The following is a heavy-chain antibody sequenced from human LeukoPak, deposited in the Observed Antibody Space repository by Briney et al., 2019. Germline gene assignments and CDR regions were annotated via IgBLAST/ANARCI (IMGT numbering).Heavy chain of an antibody. CDR3: ARSSSGSFSYFDY. D-gene: IGHD1-26*01. CDR1: GGSISSYY. V-gene: IGHV4-59*01. CDR2: IYYSGTT. J-gene: IGHJ4*02. Sequence: SETLSLTCTVSGGSISSYYWSWIRQPPGKGLEWVGYIYYSGTTNYNPSLKSRVTISVDTSKNQFSLKLSSVTAADTAVYYCARSSSGSFSYFDYWGQGTLVTVSS.